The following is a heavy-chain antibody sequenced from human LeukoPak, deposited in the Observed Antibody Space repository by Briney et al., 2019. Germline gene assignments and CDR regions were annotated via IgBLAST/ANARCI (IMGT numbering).Heavy chain of an antibody. CDR1: GGSFSGYY. V-gene: IGHV4-34*01. CDR2: INHSGST. CDR3: ARAGIVRWYLFDY. J-gene: IGHJ4*02. Sequence: SETLSLTCAVYGGSFSGYYWSWIRQPPGKGLEWIGEINHSGSTNYNPSLKSRVSISVDTSKNQFSLKLSSVTAADTAVYYCARAGIVRWYLFDYWGQGTLVTVSS. D-gene: IGHD4-23*01.